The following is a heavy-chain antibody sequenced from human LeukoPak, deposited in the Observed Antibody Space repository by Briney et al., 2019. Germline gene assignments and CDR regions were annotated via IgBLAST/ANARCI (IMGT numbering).Heavy chain of an antibody. V-gene: IGHV4-4*07. D-gene: IGHD6-13*01. Sequence: SETLSLTCTVSGGSISNYYWSWIRQPAGKGLEWIGFIYTSGRTNYNPSLKSRVTISVDTSKNQFSLKLSSVTAADTAVYYCARRRRSSSWPLIYYYYYMDVWGKGTTVTVSS. CDR2: IYTSGRT. J-gene: IGHJ6*03. CDR3: ARRRRSSSWPLIYYYYYMDV. CDR1: GGSISNYY.